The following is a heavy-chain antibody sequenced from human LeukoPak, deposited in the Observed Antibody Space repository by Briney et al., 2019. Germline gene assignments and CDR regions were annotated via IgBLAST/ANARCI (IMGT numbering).Heavy chain of an antibody. CDR3: ARVDSTSPHELDY. J-gene: IGHJ4*02. D-gene: IGHD6-6*01. CDR1: GFTFSDYY. CDR2: ITTRGSPI. Sequence: GGSLRLSCAASGFTFSDYYMGWIRQAPGKGLEWVSYITTRGSPIYYADSVKGRFTMSRDNAKKSLYLQMNSLRAEDTAVYYCARVDSTSPHELDYWGQGTLVTVSS. V-gene: IGHV3-11*01.